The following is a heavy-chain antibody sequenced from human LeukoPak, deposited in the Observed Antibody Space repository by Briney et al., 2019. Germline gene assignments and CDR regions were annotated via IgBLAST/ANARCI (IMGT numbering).Heavy chain of an antibody. CDR1: GGSISSYY. V-gene: IGHV4-59*01. Sequence: PSETLSLTCTVSGGSISSYYWSWIRQPPGKGLEWIGYIYYSGSTNYNPSLKSRVTISVDTSKNQFSLKLSSVTAADTAVYYCARTIAAAGSLFGVVWYFDYWGQGTLVTVSS. D-gene: IGHD6-13*01. J-gene: IGHJ4*02. CDR2: IYYSGST. CDR3: ARTIAAAGSLFGVVWYFDY.